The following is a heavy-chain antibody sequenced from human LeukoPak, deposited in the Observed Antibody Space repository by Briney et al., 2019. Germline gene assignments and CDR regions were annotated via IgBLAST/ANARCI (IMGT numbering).Heavy chain of an antibody. CDR2: ISGSGGST. D-gene: IGHD4-17*01. CDR3: ASTKGVTTSADYYYYGMDV. V-gene: IGHV3-23*01. CDR1: GFTFSSYA. Sequence: GGSLRLSCAASGFTFSSYAMSWVRQAPGKGLEWASAISGSGGSTYYADSVKGRFTISRDNSKNTLYLQMNSLRAEDTAVYYCASTKGVTTSADYYYYGMDVWGQGTTVTVSS. J-gene: IGHJ6*02.